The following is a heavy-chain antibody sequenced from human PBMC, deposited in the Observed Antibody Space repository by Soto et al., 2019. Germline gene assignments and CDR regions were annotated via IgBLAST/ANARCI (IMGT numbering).Heavy chain of an antibody. Sequence: QVQLQESGPGLVKPSQTLSLTCTVSGGSISSGDYYWSWIRQPPGKGLEWIGYIYYSGSTYYNPSLTSRVTISVDTSRHQFSLKLSSVTAADTAVYCCAGWVVVAAREDYWGQGTLVSVSS. CDR1: GGSISSGDYY. V-gene: IGHV4-30-4*01. J-gene: IGHJ4*02. D-gene: IGHD2-15*01. CDR2: IYYSGST. CDR3: AGWVVVAAREDY.